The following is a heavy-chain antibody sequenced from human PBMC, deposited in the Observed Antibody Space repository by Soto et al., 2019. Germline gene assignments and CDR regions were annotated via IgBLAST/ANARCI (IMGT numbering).Heavy chain of an antibody. CDR3: ARHLGEGYFDY. J-gene: IGHJ4*02. CDR1: GFTFSDYY. Sequence: PGGSLRLSCAASGFTFSDYYMSWIRQAPGKGLEWIGSIYYSGSTYYNPSLKSRVTISVDTSKNHFSLKLSSVTAADTAVYYCARHLGEGYFDYWGQGTLVTVSS. CDR2: IYYSGST. V-gene: IGHV4-39*01.